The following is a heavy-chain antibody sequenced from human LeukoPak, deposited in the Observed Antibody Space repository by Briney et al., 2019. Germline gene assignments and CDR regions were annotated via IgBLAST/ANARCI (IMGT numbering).Heavy chain of an antibody. D-gene: IGHD3-22*01. V-gene: IGHV1-69*05. Sequence: GASVKGSCKASEGTFSGYAISWVRQAPGQGLEWMGGIMPIFGTANYAQKFQGRVTITTDESTSTAYMELSSLRSEDTAVYYCARAIYYDSSGYWHFDYWGQGTLVTVSS. J-gene: IGHJ4*02. CDR3: ARAIYYDSSGYWHFDY. CDR1: EGTFSGYA. CDR2: IMPIFGTA.